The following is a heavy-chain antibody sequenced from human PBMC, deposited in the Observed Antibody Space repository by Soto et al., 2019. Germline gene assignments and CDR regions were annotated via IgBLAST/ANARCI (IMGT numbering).Heavy chain of an antibody. Sequence: PGGSLRLSCAASGFTFSSYGMHWVRQAPGKGLEWVAVIWYDGSNKYYADSVKGRFTISRDNSKNTLYLQMNSLRAEDAAVYYCARGPDIVATIYYYGMDVWGQGTTVTVSS. CDR2: IWYDGSNK. V-gene: IGHV3-33*01. D-gene: IGHD5-12*01. CDR3: ARGPDIVATIYYYGMDV. J-gene: IGHJ6*02. CDR1: GFTFSSYG.